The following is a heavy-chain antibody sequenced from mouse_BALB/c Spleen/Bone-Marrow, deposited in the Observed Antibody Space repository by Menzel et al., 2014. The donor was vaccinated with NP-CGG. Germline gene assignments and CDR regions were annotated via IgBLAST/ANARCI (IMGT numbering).Heavy chain of an antibody. V-gene: IGHV1-69*01. CDR1: GYTFTDKW. CDR2: IDTSDSYI. J-gene: IGHJ4*01. Sequence: QVQLQQSGDEFVMPGASVKMSCKASGYTFTDKWMHWVKQRPGQGLEWIGAIDTSDSYINYNQKFKGKASLTVDASSSTAYMHLSSLTPDDSAVYYCARGGHDFSLDYWGQGTSVIVSS. D-gene: IGHD2-4*01. CDR3: ARGGHDFSLDY.